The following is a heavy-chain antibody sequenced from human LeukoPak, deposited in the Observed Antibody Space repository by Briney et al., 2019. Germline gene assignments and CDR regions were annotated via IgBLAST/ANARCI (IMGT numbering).Heavy chain of an antibody. Sequence: GGSLRLSCAASGFTFSSYWMSWVRQAPGKGLEWVANIKQDGSEKYYVDSVKGRFTISRDNPKNSLYLQMNNLRAEDTAVYYCASGLGRAVYYGSGRTDYWGPGTLATVSS. CDR3: ASGLGRAVYYGSGRTDY. CDR1: GFTFSSYW. D-gene: IGHD3-10*01. V-gene: IGHV3-7*01. J-gene: IGHJ4*02. CDR2: IKQDGSEK.